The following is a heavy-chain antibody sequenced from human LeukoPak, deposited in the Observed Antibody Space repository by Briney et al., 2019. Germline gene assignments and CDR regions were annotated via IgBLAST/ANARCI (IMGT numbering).Heavy chain of an antibody. J-gene: IGHJ4*02. CDR1: GFTFSKAW. V-gene: IGHV3-23*01. CDR3: AKDTGWELLSGFVY. CDR2: ISGSGGST. Sequence: GGSLRLSCAASGFTFSKAWMSWVRQAPGKGLEWVSAISGSGGSTYYADSVKGRFTISRDNSKNSLYPQMNSLRAEDTALYYCAKDTGWELLSGFVYWGQGTLVTVSS. D-gene: IGHD1-26*01.